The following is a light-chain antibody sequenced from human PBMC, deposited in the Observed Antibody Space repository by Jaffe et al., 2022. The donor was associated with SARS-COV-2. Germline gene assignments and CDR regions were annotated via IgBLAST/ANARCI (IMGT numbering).Light chain of an antibody. J-gene: IGKJ1*01. CDR3: LQYGSSPRT. V-gene: IGKV3-20*01. Sequence: EIVLTQSPGTLSLSPGERATLSCRASQSVTSSSLAWYQLKPGQAPRLLIYGASSRVTGIPDRFSGSGSGTDFTLTISRLEPEDFAVYFCLQYGSSPRTFGQGTKVEVK. CDR2: GAS. CDR1: QSVTSSS.